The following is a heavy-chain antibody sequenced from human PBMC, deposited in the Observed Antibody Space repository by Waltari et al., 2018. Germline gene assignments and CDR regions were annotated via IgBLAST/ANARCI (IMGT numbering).Heavy chain of an antibody. CDR1: GFTVGEYG. V-gene: IGHV3-49*03. J-gene: IGHJ5*02. Sequence: EVQLVESGVGLVQPARSLRLSCTASGFTVGEYGSCLLRQAPGKGLEWVGFIRRKAYGGTTEYAASVKGRFTISRDDSKSIAYLQMNSLKSEDTAVYYCTRAQSTWGQGTLVTVSS. CDR2: IRRKAYGGTT. CDR3: TRAQST.